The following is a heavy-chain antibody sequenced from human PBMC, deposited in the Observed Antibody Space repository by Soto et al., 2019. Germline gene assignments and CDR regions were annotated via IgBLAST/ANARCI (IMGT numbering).Heavy chain of an antibody. J-gene: IGHJ4*02. V-gene: IGHV1-3*01. Sequence: ASVKVSCKASGYTFTSYAMHWVRQAPGQRLEWMGWINAGNGNTKYSQKFQGRVTITRNTSISTAYMELSSLRSEDTAVYYCTSRCDWTAVDPLYCWGLGTLVTGSS. CDR3: TSRCDWTAVDPLYC. D-gene: IGHD5-18*01. CDR2: INAGNGNT. CDR1: GYTFTSYA.